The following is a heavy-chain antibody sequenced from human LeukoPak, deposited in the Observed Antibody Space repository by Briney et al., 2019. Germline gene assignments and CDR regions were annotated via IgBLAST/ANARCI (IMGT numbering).Heavy chain of an antibody. Sequence: PGGSLRLSCAASGFTFSNYWMSWVRQAPGKGLEWVANIKQDRSEKYYVDSVKGRFTISRDNAKNSLYLQMNSLRAEDTAVYYCARLSYPIAGRAPFDYWGQGTLVTVSS. D-gene: IGHD6-13*01. J-gene: IGHJ4*02. V-gene: IGHV3-7*01. CDR1: GFTFSNYW. CDR2: IKQDRSEK. CDR3: ARLSYPIAGRAPFDY.